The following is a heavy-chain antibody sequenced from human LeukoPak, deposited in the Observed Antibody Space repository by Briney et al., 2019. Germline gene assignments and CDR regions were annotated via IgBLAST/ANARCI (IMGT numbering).Heavy chain of an antibody. CDR1: GFTFSSYG. CDR3: AKDRGGFDY. D-gene: IGHD3-16*01. CDR2: ISYDGSNK. V-gene: IGHV3-30*18. Sequence: GGSLRLSCAASGFTFSSYGMHWVRQAPGKGLEGVAVISYDGSNKYYADSVKGRFTISRDNSKNTLYLQMNSLRAEDTAVYYCAKDRGGFDYWGQGTLVTVSS. J-gene: IGHJ4*02.